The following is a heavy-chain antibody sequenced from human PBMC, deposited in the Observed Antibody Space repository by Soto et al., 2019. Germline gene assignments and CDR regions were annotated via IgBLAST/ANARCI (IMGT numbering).Heavy chain of an antibody. D-gene: IGHD6-6*01. V-gene: IGHV1-3*01. CDR3: ARTDSSSSSTHLFDY. CDR2: INAGNGNT. CDR1: GYTFTSYA. Sequence: ASVKVSCKASGYTFTSYAMHWVRQAPGQRLEWMGWINAGNGNTKYSQKFQGRVTITRDTSASTAYMELSSLRSEDTAVYYCARTDSSSSSTHLFDYWGQGTLVTVSS. J-gene: IGHJ4*02.